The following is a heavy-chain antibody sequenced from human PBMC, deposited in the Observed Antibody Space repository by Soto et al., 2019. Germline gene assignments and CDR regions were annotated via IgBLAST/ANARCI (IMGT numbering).Heavy chain of an antibody. V-gene: IGHV5-51*01. CDR2: IYPGDSDT. CDR3: ARSPITMVRGVTHYFDY. J-gene: IGHJ4*02. Sequence: PGESLKISCKGSGYSFTSYWIGWVRQMPGKGLEWMGIIYPGDSDTRYSPSFQGQVTISADKSISTAYLQWSSLKASDTAMYYCARSPITMVRGVTHYFDYWGQGTLVTVSS. D-gene: IGHD3-10*01. CDR1: GYSFTSYW.